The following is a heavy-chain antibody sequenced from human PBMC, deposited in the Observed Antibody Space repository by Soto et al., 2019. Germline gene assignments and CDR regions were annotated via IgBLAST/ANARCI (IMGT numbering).Heavy chain of an antibody. CDR2: TYYRSKWYN. Sequence: SQTLSLTCAISGDSVSSNSAAWNWIRQSPSRGLEWLGRTYYRSKWYNDYAVSVKRRITINPDTSKNQFSLQLNSVTPEDTSLYYCAADRFIAVASLSNWFDPWGQGTLVTVSS. J-gene: IGHJ5*02. CDR3: AADRFIAVASLSNWFDP. V-gene: IGHV6-1*01. D-gene: IGHD6-19*01. CDR1: GDSVSSNSAA.